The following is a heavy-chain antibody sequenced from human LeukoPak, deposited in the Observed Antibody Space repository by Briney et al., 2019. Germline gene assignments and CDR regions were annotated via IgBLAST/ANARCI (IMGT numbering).Heavy chain of an antibody. CDR1: GGSISNYY. V-gene: IGHV4-59*01. CDR3: ARELGATVVNYGMDV. CDR2: IQYSGST. Sequence: SETLSLTCTVSGGSISNYYWGWIRQPPGKGLEWIGYIQYSGSTNYNPSLKSRVTISVDTSKNQLSLKLTSMTAADTAVYYCARELGATVVNYGMDVWGQGTTVTVSS. D-gene: IGHD4-23*01. J-gene: IGHJ6*02.